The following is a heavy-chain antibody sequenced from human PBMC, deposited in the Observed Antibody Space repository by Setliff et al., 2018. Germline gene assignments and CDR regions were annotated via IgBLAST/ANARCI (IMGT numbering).Heavy chain of an antibody. V-gene: IGHV3-72*01. CDR2: IRNKDNSYTT. CDR3: TRDFWPESSGFAFGQ. Sequence: LSLTCAVYGGSFSGYYWSWIRQPPGKGLEWVGRIRNKDNSYTTEYAASVKGRFTISRDDSKNSLYLQMNGLKTEDRAVYYCTRDFWPESSGFAFGQWGQGTLVTVSS. CDR1: GGSFSGYY. J-gene: IGHJ4*02. D-gene: IGHD3-22*01.